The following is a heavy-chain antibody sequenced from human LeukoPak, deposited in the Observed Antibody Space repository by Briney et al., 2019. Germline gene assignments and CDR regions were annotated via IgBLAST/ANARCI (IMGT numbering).Heavy chain of an antibody. CDR2: ISGSGGST. CDR1: GFTFSNYG. D-gene: IGHD6-19*01. CDR3: ARYTSGWFEDY. Sequence: GGSLRLSCAASGFTFSNYGMSWVRQAPGKGLEWVSAISGSGGSTYYADSVKGRFTISRDNSKNTMYLQMNSLRAEDTAVYFCARYTSGWFEDYWGQGTLVTVSS. J-gene: IGHJ4*02. V-gene: IGHV3-23*01.